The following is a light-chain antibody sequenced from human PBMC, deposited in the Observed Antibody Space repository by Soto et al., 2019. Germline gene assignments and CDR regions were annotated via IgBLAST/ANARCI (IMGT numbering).Light chain of an antibody. CDR1: SSDVGGYNY. Sequence: QSVLTQPASVSGSPGQSITISCTGTSSDVGGYNYVSWYQQHPDKAPKLMIYDVSNRPSGVSNRFSGSKSGNTASLTISGLQAEDEADYYCSSYTSSSTLPYVFGTGTKVTVL. CDR2: DVS. J-gene: IGLJ1*01. V-gene: IGLV2-14*01. CDR3: SSYTSSSTLPYV.